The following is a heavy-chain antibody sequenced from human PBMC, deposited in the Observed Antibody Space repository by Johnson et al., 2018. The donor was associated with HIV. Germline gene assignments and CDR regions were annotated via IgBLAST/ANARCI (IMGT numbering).Heavy chain of an antibody. J-gene: IGHJ3*02. D-gene: IGHD4-17*01. CDR2: INWNGGRT. CDR1: GFTFRSYA. V-gene: IGHV3-20*04. Sequence: VQLVESGGGVVRPGGSLRLSCAASGFTFRSYAMSWVRQAPGKGLEWVSGINWNGGRTAYADSVTGRFTISRDNSRNRLDLQMSSLRLADTAVYYCVKERTTVTTCLVYNIWGQGTRVTVSS. CDR3: VKERTTVTTCLVYNI.